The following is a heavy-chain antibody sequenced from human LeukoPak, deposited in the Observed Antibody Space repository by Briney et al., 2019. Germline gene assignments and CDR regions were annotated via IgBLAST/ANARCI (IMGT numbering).Heavy chain of an antibody. CDR3: ARESIYSYGMDV. CDR1: GAPLRSHY. CDR2: IYFSETT. Sequence: SETLSLTCSVSGAPLRSHYWAWIRQSPGKGLEWIGHIYFSETTKYNPSLKNRASISADISKNQFSLNLRSVTAADTAVYYCARESIYSYGMDVWGQGTTVTVSS. V-gene: IGHV4-59*11. J-gene: IGHJ6*02.